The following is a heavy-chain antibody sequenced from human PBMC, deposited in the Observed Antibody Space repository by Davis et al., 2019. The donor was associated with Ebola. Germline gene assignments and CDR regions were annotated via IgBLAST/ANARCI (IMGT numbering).Heavy chain of an antibody. CDR1: GYTFTGFH. CDR3: ARAQFPTTSDH. D-gene: IGHD1-1*01. CDR2: INPDSGGT. V-gene: IGHV1-2*06. Sequence: ASVKVSCKASGYTFTGFHMHWVRQAPAQGLEWMGRINPDSGGTNYAQSVQGRVTMTTDTSTTTAYMEVGSLRSDDTAVYYCARAQFPTTSDHWGQGTLVTVSS. J-gene: IGHJ4*02.